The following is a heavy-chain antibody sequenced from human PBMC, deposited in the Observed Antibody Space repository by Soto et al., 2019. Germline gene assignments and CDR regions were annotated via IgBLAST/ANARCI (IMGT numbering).Heavy chain of an antibody. CDR1: GYSFTIYW. CDR2: IYPGDSDT. J-gene: IGHJ4*02. Sequence: GESLKISCKGSGYSFTIYWIVWVRQMPGKGLEWMGIIYPGDSDTRYSPSFQGQVTISADKSISTAYLQWSSLKASDTAMYYCARRGYCSSTSCPTSHFDYWGQGTLVTVSS. CDR3: ARRGYCSSTSCPTSHFDY. D-gene: IGHD2-2*01. V-gene: IGHV5-51*01.